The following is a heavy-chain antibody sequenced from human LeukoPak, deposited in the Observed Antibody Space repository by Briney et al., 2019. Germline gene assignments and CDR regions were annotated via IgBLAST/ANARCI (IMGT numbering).Heavy chain of an antibody. V-gene: IGHV1-2*02. CDR1: GYTFTGYY. Sequence: ASVKVSCKASGYTFTGYYMHWVRQAPGQGLEWMGWIDPNSGGTNYAQKFQGGVTMTRDTFISTAYMELSRLRSDDTAVYYCARDLVGVVVPAANFDYWGQGTLVTVSS. CDR2: IDPNSGGT. CDR3: ARDLVGVVVPAANFDY. D-gene: IGHD2-2*01. J-gene: IGHJ4*02.